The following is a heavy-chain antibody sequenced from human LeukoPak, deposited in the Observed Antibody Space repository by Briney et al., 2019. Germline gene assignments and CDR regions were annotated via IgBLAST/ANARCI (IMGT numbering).Heavy chain of an antibody. CDR1: GGSISSYY. CDR2: TYYSGST. CDR3: ARAPYSSSWFVFDY. J-gene: IGHJ4*02. Sequence: SETLSLTCTVSGGSISSYYWSWIRRPPGKGLEWIGYTYYSGSTNYNPSLKSRVTISVDTSKNQFSLKLSSVTAADTAVYYCARAPYSSSWFVFDYWGQGTLVTVSS. D-gene: IGHD6-13*01. V-gene: IGHV4-59*01.